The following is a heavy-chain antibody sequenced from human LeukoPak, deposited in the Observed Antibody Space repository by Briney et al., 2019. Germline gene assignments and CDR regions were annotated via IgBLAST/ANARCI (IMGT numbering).Heavy chain of an antibody. CDR1: GFTFSSYG. J-gene: IGHJ4*02. D-gene: IGHD3-3*01. CDR3: AKDHYDFWSGYYFGY. Sequence: GGSLRLSCAASGFTFSSYGMHWVRQAPGKGLEWVAVIWYDGSNKYYADSVKGRFTISRDNSKNTLYLQMNSLRAEDTAVYYCAKDHYDFWSGYYFGYWSQGTLVTVSS. CDR2: IWYDGSNK. V-gene: IGHV3-30*02.